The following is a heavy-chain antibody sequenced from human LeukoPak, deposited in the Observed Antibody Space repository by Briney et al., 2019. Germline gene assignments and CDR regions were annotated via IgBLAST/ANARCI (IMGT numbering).Heavy chain of an antibody. CDR2: ISSGGDII. CDR3: TTGPESGSYLVDY. V-gene: IGHV3-11*04. D-gene: IGHD1-26*01. Sequence: PGGFLRLSCAASGFTFTDHYMSWVRQAPGKGLEWVSYISSGGDIIYYADSVKGRFTISRDNAKNSLFLQMNSLRAEDTAVYYCTTGPESGSYLVDYWGQGTLVTVSS. J-gene: IGHJ4*02. CDR1: GFTFTDHY.